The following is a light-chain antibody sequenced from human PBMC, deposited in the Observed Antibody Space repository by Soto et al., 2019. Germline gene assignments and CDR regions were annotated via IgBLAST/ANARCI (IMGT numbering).Light chain of an antibody. CDR3: QQYGSPF. Sequence: EVVMTQSPATLSVSPGERATLSCRASQIFISSLAWYQQRPGQPPRLLIYGASSRATGTPDRFSGSGSGTDLTLTISRLEPEDFAVYYCQQYGSPFFGGGTKVDIK. CDR1: QIFISS. V-gene: IGKV3-20*01. CDR2: GAS. J-gene: IGKJ4*01.